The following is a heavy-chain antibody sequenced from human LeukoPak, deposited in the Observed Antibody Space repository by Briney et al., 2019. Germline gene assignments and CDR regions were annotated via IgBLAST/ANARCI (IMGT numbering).Heavy chain of an antibody. CDR3: ARVSATYQGNDAFDI. Sequence: GASAKVSCKASGYTFTSYYMHWVRQAPGQGLEWMGIINPSGGSTSYAQKFQGRVTMTRDMSTSTVYMELSSLRSEDTAVYYCARVSATYQGNDAFDIWGQGTMVTVSS. CDR1: GYTFTSYY. V-gene: IGHV1-46*01. CDR2: INPSGGST. D-gene: IGHD6-25*01. J-gene: IGHJ3*02.